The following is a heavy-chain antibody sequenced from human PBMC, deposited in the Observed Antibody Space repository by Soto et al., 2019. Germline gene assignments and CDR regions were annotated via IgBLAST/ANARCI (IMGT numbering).Heavy chain of an antibody. D-gene: IGHD1-1*01. J-gene: IGHJ3*02. CDR2: IYYSGST. CDR3: ARVERGTATTVVDAFDI. CDR1: GGSVSSGSYY. Sequence: PSETLSLTCTVSGGSVSSGSYYWSWVRQPPGKGLEWIGYIYYSGSTNYNPSLKSRVTISVDTSKNQFSLKMSFVTAADTALYYCARVERGTATTVVDAFDIWGPGTMVTVSS. V-gene: IGHV4-61*01.